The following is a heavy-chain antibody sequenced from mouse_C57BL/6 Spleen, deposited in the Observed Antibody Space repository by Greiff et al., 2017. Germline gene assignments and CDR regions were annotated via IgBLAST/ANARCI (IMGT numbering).Heavy chain of an antibody. CDR3: ARGGIITTVVERYWYFDV. Sequence: QLQQSGPELVKPGASVKISCKASGYSFTDYNMNWVKQSNGKSLEWIGVINPNYGTTSYNQKFKGKATLTVDQSSSTAYMQLNSLTSEDSAVYYCARGGIITTVVERYWYFDVWGTGTTVTVSS. J-gene: IGHJ1*03. V-gene: IGHV1-39*01. D-gene: IGHD1-1*01. CDR1: GYSFTDYN. CDR2: INPNYGTT.